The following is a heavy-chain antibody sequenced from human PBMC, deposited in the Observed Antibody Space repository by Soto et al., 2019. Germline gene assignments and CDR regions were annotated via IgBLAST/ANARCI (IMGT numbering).Heavy chain of an antibody. CDR1: GGSISSSS. J-gene: IGHJ4*02. CDR3: AKDEYYYSRSGYYIFDS. Sequence: LSLTCTVSGGSISSSSYYWGWIRQAPGKGLEWVAAISHDGTNKNYGDSVKGRFTISRDNSKKTLYLQMNSLRPEDTALYYCAKDEYYYSRSGYYIFDSWGQGTLVTVSS. CDR2: ISHDGTNK. D-gene: IGHD3-22*01. V-gene: IGHV3-30*18.